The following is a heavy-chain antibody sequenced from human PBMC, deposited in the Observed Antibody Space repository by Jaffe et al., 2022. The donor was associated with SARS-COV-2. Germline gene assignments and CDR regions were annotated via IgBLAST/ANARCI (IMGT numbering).Heavy chain of an antibody. Sequence: QVQLVQSGAEVKKPGASVKVSCKASGYTFTSYAMHWVRQAPGQRLEWMGWINAGNGNTKYSQKFQGRVTITRDTSASTAYMELSSLRSEDTAVYYCASSPMELGWDWYFDLWGRGTLVTVSS. CDR1: GYTFTSYA. J-gene: IGHJ2*01. V-gene: IGHV1-3*01. CDR2: INAGNGNT. CDR3: ASSPMELGWDWYFDL. D-gene: IGHD1-26*01.